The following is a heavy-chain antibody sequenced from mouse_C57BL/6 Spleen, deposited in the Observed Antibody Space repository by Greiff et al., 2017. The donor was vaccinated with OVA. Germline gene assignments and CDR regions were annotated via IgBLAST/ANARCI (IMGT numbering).Heavy chain of an antibody. CDR1: GYTFTSYW. J-gene: IGHJ3*01. CDR2: IDPSDSET. D-gene: IGHD1-1*01. Sequence: QVQLKQPGAELVRPGSSVKLSCKASGYTFTSYWMHWVKQRPIQGLEWIGNIDPSDSETHYNQKFKDKATLTVDKSSSTAYMQLSSLTSEDSAVYYCARDYGGGSWFAYWGQGTLVTVSA. V-gene: IGHV1-52*01. CDR3: ARDYGGGSWFAY.